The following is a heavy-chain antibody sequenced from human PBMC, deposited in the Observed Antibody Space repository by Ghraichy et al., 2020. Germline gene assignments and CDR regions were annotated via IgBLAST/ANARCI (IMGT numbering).Heavy chain of an antibody. CDR3: ARDGLYCSSTSCPHYYYYYGMDV. Sequence: GGSLRLSCAASGFTFSSYSMNWVRQAPGKGLEWVSYISSSSSTIYYADSVKGRFTISRDNAKNSLYLQMNSLRDEDTAVYYCARDGLYCSSTSCPHYYYYYGMDVWGQGTTVTVSS. D-gene: IGHD2-2*01. CDR2: ISSSSSTI. V-gene: IGHV3-48*02. CDR1: GFTFSSYS. J-gene: IGHJ6*02.